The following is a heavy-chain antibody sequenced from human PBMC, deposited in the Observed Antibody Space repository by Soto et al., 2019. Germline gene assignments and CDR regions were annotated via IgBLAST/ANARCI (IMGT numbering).Heavy chain of an antibody. CDR1: GYSIASGYY. CDR3: ARTFDYYGMDV. J-gene: IGHJ6*02. CDR2: IYHAGSF. Sequence: SETLSLTCAVSGYSIASGYYWAWIRQSPGKGLEWIGSIYHAGSFYYNPSLNSRVAVSLDTSKNHFSLKLTSVTAADTAVYYCARTFDYYGMDVWGQGTTVTVSS. V-gene: IGHV4-38-2*01.